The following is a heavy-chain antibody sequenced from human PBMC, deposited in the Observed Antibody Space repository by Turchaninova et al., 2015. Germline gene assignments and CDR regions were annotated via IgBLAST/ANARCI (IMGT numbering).Heavy chain of an antibody. D-gene: IGHD6-6*01. CDR3: AKFKGQLVRHYCMDV. V-gene: IGHV3-23*01. Sequence: EIQLLVAGGGLVQPGGALSHYGVDSECPFSGLARGWVRQATVKGLEWVSTMSGSGSRIYNADSVRGRFTISRDNSKNTLYLEMNSLGVEDTASYYCAKFKGQLVRHYCMDVWGKGTTVTVSS. CDR2: MSGSGSRI. J-gene: IGHJ6*03. CDR1: ECPFSGLA.